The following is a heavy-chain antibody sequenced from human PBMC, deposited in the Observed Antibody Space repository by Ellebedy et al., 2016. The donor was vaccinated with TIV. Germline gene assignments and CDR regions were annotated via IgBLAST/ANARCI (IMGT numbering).Heavy chain of an antibody. CDR1: GSRFSTYW. CDR2: IYPGDSRT. J-gene: IGHJ4*02. CDR3: ARGSGYLDY. D-gene: IGHD3-22*01. Sequence: GESLKISCKVSGSRFSTYWIGWVRQMPGRGLEWMGIIYPGDSRTFYTPSFQGHVTISADTSIDTAYLQWSSLKASDTAMYYCARGSGYLDYWGQGTLVTVSS. V-gene: IGHV5-51*01.